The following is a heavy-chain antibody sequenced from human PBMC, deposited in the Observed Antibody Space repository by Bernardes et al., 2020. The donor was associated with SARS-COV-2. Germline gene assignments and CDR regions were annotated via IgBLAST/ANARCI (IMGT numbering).Heavy chain of an antibody. D-gene: IGHD3-22*01. V-gene: IGHV5-51*01. CDR1: DYTLTHYW. CDR3: ARGHPQSITMIVVAQGGMDV. CDR2: IYPGDSDT. J-gene: IGHJ6*02. Sequence: GACLKNSSKGSDYTLTHYWIGWVRPIPGKGLEWMGIIYPGDSDTKYSPSFQGRVTISADKSVNTAYLQWSSLKASDTAIYYCARGHPQSITMIVVAQGGMDVWGQGTTVTVSS.